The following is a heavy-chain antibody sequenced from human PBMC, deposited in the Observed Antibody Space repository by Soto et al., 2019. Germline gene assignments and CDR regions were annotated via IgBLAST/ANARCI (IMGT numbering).Heavy chain of an antibody. V-gene: IGHV1-2*04. CDR3: ARVGKNYYDSSGYYNPGFDY. D-gene: IGHD3-22*01. CDR2: INPNSGGT. Sequence: ASVKVSCKASGYTFTGYYMHWVRQAPGQGLEWMGWINPNSGGTNYAQKFQGWVTMTRETSISTAYMELSRLRSDDTAVYYCARVGKNYYDSSGYYNPGFDYWGQGTLVTVSS. J-gene: IGHJ4*02. CDR1: GYTFTGYY.